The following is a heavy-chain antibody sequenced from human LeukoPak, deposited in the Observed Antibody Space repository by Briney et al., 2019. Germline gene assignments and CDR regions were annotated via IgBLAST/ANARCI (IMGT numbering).Heavy chain of an antibody. CDR1: GFTFSNYA. Sequence: GGSLRLSCAASGFTFSNYAMYWVRQAPGKGLEWVSFISSGSSTKNYAESVERRFTISRDNAKNSLNLQMNSLRDEDTALYYCARDGGYSGYVIDYWGQGTLVTVST. J-gene: IGHJ4*02. V-gene: IGHV3-48*02. D-gene: IGHD5-12*01. CDR2: ISSGSSTK. CDR3: ARDGGYSGYVIDY.